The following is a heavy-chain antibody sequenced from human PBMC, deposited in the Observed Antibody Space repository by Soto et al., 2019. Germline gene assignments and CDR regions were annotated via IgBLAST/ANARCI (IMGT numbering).Heavy chain of an antibody. CDR2: ISSSSSYI. V-gene: IGHV3-21*01. J-gene: IGHJ4*02. CDR1: GFTFDDHT. Sequence: EVQLVVSGGLVVRPGGSLRLSCAGSGFTFDDHTMHWVRQAPGKGLEWVSSISSSSSYIYYADSVKGRFTISRDNAKNSLCLQMNSLRAEDTAVYYGASTYDYDPHYFDYWGQGTLVTVS. CDR3: ASTYDYDPHYFDY. D-gene: IGHD4-17*01.